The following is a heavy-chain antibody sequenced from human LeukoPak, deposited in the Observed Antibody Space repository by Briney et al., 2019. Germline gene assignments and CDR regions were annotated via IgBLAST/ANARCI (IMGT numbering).Heavy chain of an antibody. D-gene: IGHD2-2*03. V-gene: IGHV3-30-3*01. Sequence: GSLRLSCAASGFTFSSYAMHWVRQAPGKGLEWVAVISYDGSNKYYADSVKGRFTISRDNAKNSLYLQMNSLRAEDTAVYYCARGGRLGIVVVPAALNWFDPWGQGTLVTVSS. CDR2: ISYDGSNK. CDR1: GFTFSSYA. J-gene: IGHJ5*02. CDR3: ARGGRLGIVVVPAALNWFDP.